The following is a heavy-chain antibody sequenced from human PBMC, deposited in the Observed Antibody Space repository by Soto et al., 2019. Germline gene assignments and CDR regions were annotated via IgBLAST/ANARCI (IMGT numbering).Heavy chain of an antibody. CDR2: IYYSGST. V-gene: IGHV4-59*01. D-gene: IGHD7-27*01. J-gene: IGHJ4*02. CDR3: ARSWGTCFDF. CDR1: GGSISSYY. Sequence: QVQLQESGPGLVKPSETLSLTCTVSGGSISSYYWSWIRQPPGKGLEWIGYIYYSGSTNYNPSLKNRVTISVDTSKNQFSLKLSSVTAADTAVYYCARSWGTCFDFWGQGTLVTVSS.